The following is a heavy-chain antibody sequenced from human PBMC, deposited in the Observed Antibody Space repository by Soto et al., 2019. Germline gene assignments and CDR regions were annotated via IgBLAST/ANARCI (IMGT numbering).Heavy chain of an antibody. J-gene: IGHJ4*02. CDR3: ARTYYYDSSGYIY. D-gene: IGHD3-22*01. CDR2: IYYSGST. V-gene: IGHV4-30-4*01. CDR1: GGSICSGDYY. Sequence: SETLSLTCTVSGGSICSGDYYWSWIRQPPGKGLEWIGYIYYSGSTYYNPSLKSRVTISVDTSKNQFSLKLSSVTAADTAVYYCARTYYYDSSGYIYWGQGTLVTSPQ.